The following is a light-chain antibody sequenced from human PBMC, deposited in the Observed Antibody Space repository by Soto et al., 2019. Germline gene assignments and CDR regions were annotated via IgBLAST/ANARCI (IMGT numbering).Light chain of an antibody. Sequence: EIVLTQSPGTLSLSPGERATLSCRASQSVSSNYLAWHQQKPGQVHRLLIYGASSRATGIQDRFSGSGSGTDFTLTIRRLEPEDFAVYYCKQYGSSLWTFGQGTKADIK. CDR2: GAS. V-gene: IGKV3-20*01. J-gene: IGKJ1*01. CDR1: QSVSSNY. CDR3: KQYGSSLWT.